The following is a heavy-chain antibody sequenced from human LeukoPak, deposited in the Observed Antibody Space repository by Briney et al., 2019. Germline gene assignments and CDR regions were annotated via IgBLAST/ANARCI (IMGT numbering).Heavy chain of an antibody. CDR3: ARDSYYYGSGSYYLFDY. CDR1: GGTFSSYA. Sequence: SVKLSCKASGGTFSSYAISWVRQAPGQGLEWMGRIIPIFGTANYAQKFQGRVTITADKSTSTAYMELSSLRSEDTAVYYCARDSYYYGSGSYYLFDYWGQGTLVTVSS. CDR2: IIPIFGTA. J-gene: IGHJ4*02. D-gene: IGHD3-10*01. V-gene: IGHV1-69*06.